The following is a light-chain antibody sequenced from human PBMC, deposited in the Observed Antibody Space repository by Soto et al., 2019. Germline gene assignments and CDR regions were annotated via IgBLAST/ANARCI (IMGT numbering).Light chain of an antibody. CDR1: SSNIGANY. J-gene: IGLJ1*01. Sequence: SVLTQPPSASGTPGQRVTISCSGSSSNIGANYVYWYKQLPGTAPKLLIYSNNQRPSGVPDRFSGSKSGTSASLAISGLQSEDEADYYCAAWDDSLNGYVFGTGTKVTFL. CDR3: AAWDDSLNGYV. CDR2: SNN. V-gene: IGLV1-44*01.